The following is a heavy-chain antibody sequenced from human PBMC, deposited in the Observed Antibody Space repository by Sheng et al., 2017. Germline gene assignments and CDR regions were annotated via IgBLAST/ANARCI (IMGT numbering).Heavy chain of an antibody. J-gene: IGHJ4*02. V-gene: IGHV1-69*01. CDR1: RHLQQLC. D-gene: IGHD2-15*01. Sequence: QVQLVQSGAEVKKPWVLGEGLLQGFWRHLQQLCYQLGATGPWTRALSGWEGIIPIFGTANYAQKFQGRVTITADESTSTAYMELSSLRSEDTAVYYCARAFRSGPSRPFDYWGQGTLVTVSS. CDR3: ARAFRSGPSRPFDY. CDR2: IIPIFGTA.